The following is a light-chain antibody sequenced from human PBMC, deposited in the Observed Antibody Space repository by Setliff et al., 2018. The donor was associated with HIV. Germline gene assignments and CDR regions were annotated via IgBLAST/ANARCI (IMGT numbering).Light chain of an antibody. CDR2: YDS. J-gene: IGLJ1*01. CDR1: NIGSKS. Sequence: SSELTQPPSVSVAPGKTARITCGGNNIGSKSVHWYQQKPGQAPVLVIYYDSDRPSGIPERFSGSNSGNTATLTISRVEAGDEADYYCQVWDSSTDRGVFGTGTKGTVL. CDR3: QVWDSSTDRGV. V-gene: IGLV3-21*04.